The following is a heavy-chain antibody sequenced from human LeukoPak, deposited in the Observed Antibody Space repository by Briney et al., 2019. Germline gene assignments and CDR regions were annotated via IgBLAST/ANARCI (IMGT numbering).Heavy chain of an antibody. D-gene: IGHD2-15*01. CDR3: ASAGYCSGGSCKRGDFDV. CDR2: VTGGGTT. Sequence: PGGSLRLSCAASGFTLSSYAMSWVRQAPGKGLEWVSTVTGGGTTYYADSVNGRFTISRDNSENTLSLQMGSLRAEDTARYYCASAGYCSGGSCKRGDFDVWGQGTMVTVSS. CDR1: GFTLSSYA. V-gene: IGHV3-23*01. J-gene: IGHJ3*01.